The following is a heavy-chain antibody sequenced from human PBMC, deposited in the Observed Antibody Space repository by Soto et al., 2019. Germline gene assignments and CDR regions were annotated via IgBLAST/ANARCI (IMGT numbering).Heavy chain of an antibody. Sequence: ASVKVSCKASGYTFTSYYMHWVRQAPGQGLEWMGVINPSGGSTSYAQKFQGRVTMTSDTSTSTLYMEVSSLRSEDTAVYYCARLQSATPPYYFDYWGQGTLVTVSS. CDR3: ARLQSATPPYYFDY. V-gene: IGHV1-46*01. CDR2: INPSGGST. CDR1: GYTFTSYY. J-gene: IGHJ4*02.